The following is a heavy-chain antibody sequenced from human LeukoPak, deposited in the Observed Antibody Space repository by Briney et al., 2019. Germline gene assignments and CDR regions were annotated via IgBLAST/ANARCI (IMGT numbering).Heavy chain of an antibody. V-gene: IGHV3-48*02. CDR2: ISSSSSTI. CDR1: GFTFSSYA. J-gene: IGHJ4*02. Sequence: PGGSLRLSCAASGFTFSSYATSWVRQAPGKGLEWVSYISSSSSTIYYADSVKGRFTISRDNAKNSLYLQMNSLRDEDTAVYYCARGVAAAGRLVDYWGQGTLVTVSS. D-gene: IGHD6-13*01. CDR3: ARGVAAAGRLVDY.